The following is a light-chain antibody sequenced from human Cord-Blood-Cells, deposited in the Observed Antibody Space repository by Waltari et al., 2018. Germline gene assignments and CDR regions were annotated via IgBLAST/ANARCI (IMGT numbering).Light chain of an antibody. CDR2: DAS. Sequence: EIVLTQSPATLSLSPGERATLSCRASQSVSSYFAWYQQNPGQAPRLLIYDASNRATGIPARFSGSGSGTDFTLTISSLGPEDFAVYYCQQRSNWWTFGQGTKVEIK. CDR3: QQRSNWWT. V-gene: IGKV3-11*01. CDR1: QSVSSY. J-gene: IGKJ1*01.